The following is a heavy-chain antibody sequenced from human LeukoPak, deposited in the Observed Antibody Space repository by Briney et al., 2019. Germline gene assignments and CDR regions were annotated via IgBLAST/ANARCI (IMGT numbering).Heavy chain of an antibody. V-gene: IGHV4-39*01. D-gene: IGHD3-10*01. CDR3: ARGRGVRGVIKLRNWFDP. Sequence: SETLSLTCTVSGGSISSSSYYWGWIRQPPGKGLEWIGSIYYSGSTYYNPSLKSRVTISVDTSKNQFSLKLSSVTAADTAVYYCARGRGVRGVIKLRNWFDPWGQGTLVTVSS. CDR2: IYYSGST. J-gene: IGHJ5*02. CDR1: GGSISSSSYY.